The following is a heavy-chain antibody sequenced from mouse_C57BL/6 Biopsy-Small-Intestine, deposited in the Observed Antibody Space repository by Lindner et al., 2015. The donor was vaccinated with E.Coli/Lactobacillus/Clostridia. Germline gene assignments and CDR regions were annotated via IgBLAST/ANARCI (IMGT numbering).Heavy chain of an antibody. Sequence: VQLQESGPELVKPGASVKISCKASGYAFSSSWMNWVKQRPGKGLEWIGRIYPGDGDTNYNGKFKGKATLTADKSSSTAYMQLSGLTSEDSAVYLCASYAFFDVWGTGTTVTVSS. CDR3: ASYAFFDV. J-gene: IGHJ1*03. V-gene: IGHV1-82*01. CDR2: IYPGDGDT. CDR1: GYAFSSSW.